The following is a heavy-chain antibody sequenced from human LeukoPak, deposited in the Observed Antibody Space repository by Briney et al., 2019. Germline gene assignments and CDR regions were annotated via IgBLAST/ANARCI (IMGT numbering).Heavy chain of an antibody. CDR3: TRDPEYDSSAYYYDY. CDR2: INTNTGNP. Sequence: ASVKVSCKASGYTFTSYAMNWVRQAPGQGLEWMGWINTNTGNPTYAQDFTGRFVFSLDTSVSTAYLQISSLEAADTAVYYCTRDPEYDSSAYYYDYWGQGTLVTVSS. D-gene: IGHD3-22*01. J-gene: IGHJ4*02. V-gene: IGHV7-4-1*02. CDR1: GYTFTSYA.